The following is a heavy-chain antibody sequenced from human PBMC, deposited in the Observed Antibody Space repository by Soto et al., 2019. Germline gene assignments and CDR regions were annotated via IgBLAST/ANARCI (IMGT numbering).Heavy chain of an antibody. CDR3: ARGTLWFGELPGY. D-gene: IGHD3-10*01. CDR2: IYYSGST. V-gene: IGHV4-59*01. CDR1: GGSISSYY. J-gene: IGHJ4*02. Sequence: SETLSLTCNVSGGSISSYYWSWIRQPPGKGLEWIGYIYYSGSTNYNPSLKSRVTISVDTSKNQFSLKLSSVTAADTAVYYCARGTLWFGELPGYWGQGTLVTVSS.